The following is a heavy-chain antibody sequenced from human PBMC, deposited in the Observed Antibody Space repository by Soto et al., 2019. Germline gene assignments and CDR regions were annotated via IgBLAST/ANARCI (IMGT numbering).Heavy chain of an antibody. J-gene: IGHJ5*02. Sequence: PGGSLRLSCAASGFTFSSYSMNWVRQAPGKGLEWVSYISSSSSTIYYADSVKGRFTISRDNAKNSLYLQMNSLRAEDTAVYYCARDLTDNWFDPWGQGTLVTVSS. CDR3: ARDLTDNWFDP. CDR2: ISSSSSTI. V-gene: IGHV3-48*01. CDR1: GFTFSSYS.